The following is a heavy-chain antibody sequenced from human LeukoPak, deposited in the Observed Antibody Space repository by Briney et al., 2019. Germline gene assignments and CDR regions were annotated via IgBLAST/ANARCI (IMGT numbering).Heavy chain of an antibody. V-gene: IGHV4-30-4*02. J-gene: IGHJ4*02. CDR3: ARSQQLIRTFDS. CDR1: GASISSGDYY. D-gene: IGHD6-13*01. CDR2: MYSSGTT. Sequence: PSETLSLTCTVSGASISSGDYYWSWIRQPPGKGLEWIGYMYSSGTTYYNPSLKSRLTISVDTSKNQFSLKLSSVTAADTAVYYCARSQQLIRTFDSWGQGTPVTVSS.